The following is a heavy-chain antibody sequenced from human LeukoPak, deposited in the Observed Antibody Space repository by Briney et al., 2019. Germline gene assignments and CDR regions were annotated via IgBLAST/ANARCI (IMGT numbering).Heavy chain of an antibody. CDR2: IYHSGST. J-gene: IGHJ5*02. Sequence: EPSETLSLTCTVSGYSISSGYYWGWIRQPPGKGLEWIGSIYHSGSTYYNPSLKSRVTISVDTSKNQFSLKLSSVTAADTAVYYCARLNKPGWFDPWGQGTLVTVSS. D-gene: IGHD1-14*01. CDR3: ARLNKPGWFDP. V-gene: IGHV4-38-2*02. CDR1: GYSISSGYY.